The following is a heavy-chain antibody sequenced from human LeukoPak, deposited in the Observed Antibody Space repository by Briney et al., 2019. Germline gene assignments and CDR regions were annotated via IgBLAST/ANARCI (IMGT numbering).Heavy chain of an antibody. CDR3: ARQYTSSWDDAFDI. D-gene: IGHD6-13*01. Sequence: SETLSLTCTVSGGSISGYYWSWIRQTPGKGLEWIGNIYDSGSSNFDPSLKSRVTISVDRSKNQFSLKLSSVTAADTAVYYCARQYTSSWDDAFDIWGQGTMVTVSS. CDR1: GGSISGYY. CDR2: IYDSGSS. V-gene: IGHV4-59*01. J-gene: IGHJ3*02.